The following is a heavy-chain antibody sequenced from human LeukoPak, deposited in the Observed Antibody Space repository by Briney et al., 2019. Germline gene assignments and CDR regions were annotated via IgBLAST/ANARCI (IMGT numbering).Heavy chain of an antibody. CDR1: GGSFSGYY. D-gene: IGHD4-23*01. CDR3: ARAGLQWSFDY. V-gene: IGHV4-34*11. CDR2: IYYSGST. Sequence: ASETLSLTCAVYGGSFSGYYWSWIRQPPGKGLEWIGYIYYSGSTNYNPSLKSRVTISVDTSKNQFSLKLSSVTAADTAVYYCARAGLQWSFDYWGQGTLVTVSS. J-gene: IGHJ4*02.